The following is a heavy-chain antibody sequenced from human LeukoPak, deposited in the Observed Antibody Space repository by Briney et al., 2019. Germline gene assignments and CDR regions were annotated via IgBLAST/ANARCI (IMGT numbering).Heavy chain of an antibody. CDR2: ITDNGRKT. Sequence: GGSLRLSCAAPGFTFSSYSMNWVRQASGKGLEWVSGITDNGRKTYYADSVKGRFSISRDNSKSTLYLQMSVLRAEDTAVYYCAKITVATTPNYWGQGTLVTVSS. D-gene: IGHD3-10*01. CDR1: GFTFSSYS. J-gene: IGHJ4*02. CDR3: AKITVATTPNY. V-gene: IGHV3-23*01.